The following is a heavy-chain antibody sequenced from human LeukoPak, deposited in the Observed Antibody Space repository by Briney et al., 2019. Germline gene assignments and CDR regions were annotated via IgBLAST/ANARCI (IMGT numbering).Heavy chain of an antibody. Sequence: ASVNVSCKASGGTFSSYAISWVRQAPGQGLEWMGGIIPIFGTANYAQKFQGRVTITADESASTAYMELSSLRSEDTAVYYCARVGDYYDSSGSPWGQGTLVTVSS. CDR1: GGTFSSYA. D-gene: IGHD3-22*01. J-gene: IGHJ5*02. CDR3: ARVGDYYDSSGSP. V-gene: IGHV1-69*01. CDR2: IIPIFGTA.